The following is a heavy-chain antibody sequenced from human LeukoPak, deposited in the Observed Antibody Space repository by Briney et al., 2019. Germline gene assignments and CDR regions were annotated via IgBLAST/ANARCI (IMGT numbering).Heavy chain of an antibody. Sequence: GGSLRLSCAASGFTFSSYGMHWVRQAPGKGLEWVAFIRYDGSNKYYADSVKGRFTISRDNSKNTLYLQMNSLRAEDTAVYYCAKGKDDSSGWYFFYWGQGTLVTVSS. J-gene: IGHJ4*02. CDR1: GFTFSSYG. CDR3: AKGKDDSSGWYFFY. D-gene: IGHD6-19*01. V-gene: IGHV3-30*02. CDR2: IRYDGSNK.